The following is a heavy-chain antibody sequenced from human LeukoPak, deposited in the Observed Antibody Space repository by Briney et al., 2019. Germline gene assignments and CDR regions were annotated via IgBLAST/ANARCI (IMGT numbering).Heavy chain of an antibody. V-gene: IGHV3-23*01. Sequence: GSLRLSCAASGFTFRSFAMSWVRQAPGKGLERVAVTSGDEDSTHYAESVRGRFIISTDNSKNSLNLQMNSLGAEDTAVCYCTKDVMTGFSSGWYFGSWGQGTQVTASS. CDR3: TKDVMTGFSSGWYFGS. CDR1: GFTFRSFA. J-gene: IGHJ4*02. CDR2: TSGDEDST. D-gene: IGHD6-25*01.